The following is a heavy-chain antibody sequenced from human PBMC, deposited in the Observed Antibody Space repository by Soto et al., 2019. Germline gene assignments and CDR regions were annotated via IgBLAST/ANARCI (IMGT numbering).Heavy chain of an antibody. V-gene: IGHV5-51*01. CDR2: IYPGDSDT. Sequence: XDSLTISCKGSGYSFTSYWIALVRQMPGKGLECMGIIYPGDSDTRYSPSFEGQVTISADKSINTAYLQWSSLKASDSAMYYCARPFDTSGWYDHWGQGTLVTVSS. CDR3: ARPFDTSGWYDH. J-gene: IGHJ5*02. CDR1: GYSFTSYW. D-gene: IGHD6-19*01.